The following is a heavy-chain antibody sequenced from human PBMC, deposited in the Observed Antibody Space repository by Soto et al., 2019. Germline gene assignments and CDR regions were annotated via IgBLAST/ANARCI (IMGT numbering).Heavy chain of an antibody. D-gene: IGHD3-10*01. V-gene: IGHV4-34*01. J-gene: IGHJ6*02. Sequence: PLETLSLTSPFSGGSISTYYWIWIRQPPGKGLEWIGEINHSGSTNYNPSLKSRVTISVDTSKNQFSLKLSSVTAADTAVYYCARGRSGYYGSGSRVYGMDVWGQGTTVTVSS. CDR1: GGSISTYY. CDR3: ARGRSGYYGSGSRVYGMDV. CDR2: INHSGST.